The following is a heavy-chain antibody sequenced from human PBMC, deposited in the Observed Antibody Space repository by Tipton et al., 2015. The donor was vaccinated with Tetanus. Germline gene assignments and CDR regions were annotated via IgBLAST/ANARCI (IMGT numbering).Heavy chain of an antibody. CDR3: ARPIRSTVVTPFDY. CDR2: IYYSGST. CDR1: GGSISSSSYY. J-gene: IGHJ4*02. D-gene: IGHD4-23*01. V-gene: IGHV4-39*01. Sequence: TLSLTCTVSGGSISSSSYYWGWIRQPPGKGLEWIGSIYYSGSTYYNPSLKSRVTISVDTSKTQFSLKLSSVTAADTAVYYCARPIRSTVVTPFDYWGQGTLVTVSS.